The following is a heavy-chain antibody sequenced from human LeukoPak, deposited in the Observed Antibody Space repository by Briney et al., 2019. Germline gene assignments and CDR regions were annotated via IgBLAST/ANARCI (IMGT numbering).Heavy chain of an antibody. CDR1: GGSISSYY. J-gene: IGHJ4*02. V-gene: IGHV4-59*01. Sequence: PSETLSLTCTVSGGSISSYYWSWIRQPPGKGLEWIGYIYYSGSTNYNPSLKSRVTISVDTSKNQFSLKLSSVTAADTAVYYCARTRLWFGELLSVDYFDYWGQGTLVTVSS. CDR2: IYYSGST. D-gene: IGHD3-10*01. CDR3: ARTRLWFGELLSVDYFDY.